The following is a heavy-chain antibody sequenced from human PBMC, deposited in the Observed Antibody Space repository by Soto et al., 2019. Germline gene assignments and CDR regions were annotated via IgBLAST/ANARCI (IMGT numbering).Heavy chain of an antibody. CDR2: VNLNGDT. CDR3: AIEIFYGHSPAAY. CDR1: GGSIRETNW. J-gene: IGHJ4*02. D-gene: IGHD3-9*01. Sequence: QVLLQESGPGLVKPSGTLSLTCTVSGGSIRETNWWSWVRQSPAKGLEWIGEVNLNGDTNYNPSLKGRVTVSIDDPNNPLSLKLYPVTAADTAVYYCAIEIFYGHSPAAYWGQGILVTVSS. V-gene: IGHV4-4*02.